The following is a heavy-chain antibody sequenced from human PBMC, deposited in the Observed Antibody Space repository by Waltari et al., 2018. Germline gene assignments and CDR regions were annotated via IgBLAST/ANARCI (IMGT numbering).Heavy chain of an antibody. D-gene: IGHD2-2*01. V-gene: IGHV1-2*06. CDR1: GYTFTGYY. Sequence: QVQLVQSGAEVKKPGASVKVSCKASGYTFTGYYMHWVRQAPGQGLEWMGRINPNSGGTNYAQKFQGRVTMTRDTSISTAYMELSRLRSDDTAVYYCARGCSSTSCRTTFDYWGQGTLVTVSS. CDR2: INPNSGGT. CDR3: ARGCSSTSCRTTFDY. J-gene: IGHJ4*02.